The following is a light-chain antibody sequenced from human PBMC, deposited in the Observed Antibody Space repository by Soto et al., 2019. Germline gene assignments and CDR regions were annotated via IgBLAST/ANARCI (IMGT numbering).Light chain of an antibody. CDR3: QPYGSSPYT. CDR2: GAS. V-gene: IGKV3-20*01. Sequence: EIVLTQSPGTLSLSPGERATLSCRASQSVSSSYLAWYQQKPGQAPRLLIYGASSRATGIPDRFSGSGSGTDFTLTISRLEPEDFAVYYCQPYGSSPYTFGQGTKPEIK. J-gene: IGKJ2*01. CDR1: QSVSSSY.